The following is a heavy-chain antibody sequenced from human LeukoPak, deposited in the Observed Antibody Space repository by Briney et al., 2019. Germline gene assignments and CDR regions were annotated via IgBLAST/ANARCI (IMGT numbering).Heavy chain of an antibody. CDR3: TRAQKAVGATSPHMDV. J-gene: IGHJ6*03. Sequence: PSETLSLTCSVSGGSINSYYWGWVRQPAGKGLEWIGRIYTTGTTHYSPSLKSRLTMSVDTSKNQFSLKLRSVPAADTAVYYCTRAQKAVGATSPHMDVWGKGTTVTVSS. V-gene: IGHV4-4*07. D-gene: IGHD1-26*01. CDR1: GGSINSYY. CDR2: IYTTGTT.